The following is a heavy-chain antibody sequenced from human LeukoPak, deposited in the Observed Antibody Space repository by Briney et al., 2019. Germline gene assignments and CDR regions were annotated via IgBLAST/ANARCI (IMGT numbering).Heavy chain of an antibody. Sequence: ASVKVSCKASGYTFTSYGISWVRQAPGQGLEWMGWISAYNGNTNYAQKLQGRVTMTTDTSTSTAYMELRGLRSDDTAVYYCGGGGVDPLIEYYFDYWGQGTLVTVSS. CDR1: GYTFTSYG. V-gene: IGHV1-18*01. CDR2: ISAYNGNT. CDR3: GGGGVDPLIEYYFDY. D-gene: IGHD3-16*01. J-gene: IGHJ4*02.